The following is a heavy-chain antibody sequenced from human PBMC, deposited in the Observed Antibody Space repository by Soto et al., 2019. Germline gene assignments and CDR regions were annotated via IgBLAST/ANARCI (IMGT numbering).Heavy chain of an antibody. CDR1: GGTFSSYA. CDR2: IIPIFGPA. J-gene: IGHJ6*02. V-gene: IGHV1-69*12. Sequence: QVQLVQSGAEVKKPGSSVKVSCKASGGTFSSYAISWVRQAPGQGLEWMGGIIPIFGPANYAQTFKGRVTIPEDESTSTAYMELSSLRSEDTAVYYCARSLTGTVSYYYGMDVWGQGTTVTVSS. CDR3: ARSLTGTVSYYYGMDV. D-gene: IGHD1-20*01.